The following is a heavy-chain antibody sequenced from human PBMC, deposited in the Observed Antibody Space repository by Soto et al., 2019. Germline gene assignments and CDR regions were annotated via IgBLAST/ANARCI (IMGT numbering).Heavy chain of an antibody. CDR2: IKSKAAGGTT. CDR1: GFTFSEAW. Sequence: PGGSLRLSCAASGFTFSEAWMNRVRQVPGKGLEWVGRIKSKAAGGTTDYVAPVKGRFTISRDDSTNTLFLQMNSLKTEDTAVYYCTTDSPVAGGGPLWGQGTLVTVSS. D-gene: IGHD6-19*01. CDR3: TTDSPVAGGGPL. V-gene: IGHV3-15*07. J-gene: IGHJ4*02.